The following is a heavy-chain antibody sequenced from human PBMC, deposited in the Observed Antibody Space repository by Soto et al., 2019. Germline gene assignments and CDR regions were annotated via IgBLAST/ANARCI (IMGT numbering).Heavy chain of an antibody. CDR3: ARDRLANWFDP. J-gene: IGHJ5*02. Sequence: SETLSLTCTVSGGSISSYYWDWIRQPPGKGLEWIGYIYYSGSTKYNPSLKSRVTISVDTSKNQFSLKLSSVTAADTAVYYCARDRLANWFDPWGQGTLVTVSS. CDR1: GGSISSYY. CDR2: IYYSGST. V-gene: IGHV4-59*01. D-gene: IGHD3-9*01.